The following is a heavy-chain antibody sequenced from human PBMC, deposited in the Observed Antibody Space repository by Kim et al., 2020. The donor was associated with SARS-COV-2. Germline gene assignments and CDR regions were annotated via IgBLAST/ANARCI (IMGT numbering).Heavy chain of an antibody. CDR3: ARRGGWDSSWYQFGWYFDL. J-gene: IGHJ2*01. V-gene: IGHV4-59*08. CDR1: GGSISSYY. Sequence: SETLSLTCTVSGGSISSYYWSWIRQPPGKGLEWIGYIYYSGSTNYNPSLKSRVTISVDTSKNQYSLKLSSVTAADTAVYYCARRGGWDSSWYQFGWYFDLWGRGTLVTVSS. CDR2: IYYSGST. D-gene: IGHD6-13*01.